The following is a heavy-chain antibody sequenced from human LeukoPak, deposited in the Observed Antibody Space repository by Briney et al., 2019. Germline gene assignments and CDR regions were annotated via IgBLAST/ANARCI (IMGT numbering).Heavy chain of an antibody. Sequence: ASVKVSCKASGYTFTSYTMHWVRQAPGQRLEWMGWINAGNGNTKYSQKFQGRVTITRDTSASTAYMELSSLRSEDTAVYYCARDGATDQLLLFDYWGQGTLVTVSS. V-gene: IGHV1-3*01. CDR2: INAGNGNT. D-gene: IGHD2-2*01. CDR3: ARDGATDQLLLFDY. CDR1: GYTFTSYT. J-gene: IGHJ4*02.